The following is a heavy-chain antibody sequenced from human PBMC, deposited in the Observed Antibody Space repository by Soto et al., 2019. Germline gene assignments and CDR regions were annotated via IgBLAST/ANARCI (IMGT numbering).Heavy chain of an antibody. CDR2: IYNSGST. V-gene: IGHV4-61*01. J-gene: IGHJ4*02. Sequence: SGTLSLTCTVSGGSVSSGRDYWSWIRQPPGRGLEWIGYIYNSGSTDYNTSLKSRVTISVDTSKNQFSLKLTSVTAADTAVYYCASGSSASAYIDYWGQGTQVTVSS. D-gene: IGHD6-13*01. CDR1: GGSVSSGRDY. CDR3: ASGSSASAYIDY.